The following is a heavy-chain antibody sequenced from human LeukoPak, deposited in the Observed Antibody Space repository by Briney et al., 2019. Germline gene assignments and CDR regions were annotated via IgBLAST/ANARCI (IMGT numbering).Heavy chain of an antibody. CDR1: GGSISSYF. J-gene: IGHJ4*02. CDR2: IYYTGST. D-gene: IGHD6-19*01. V-gene: IGHV4-59*08. Sequence: PSETLSLTCTVSGGSISSYFWSWLRQPPGKELEWIGYIYYTGSTKYNPSLRSRVTISVDTSKTQFSLKLSSVTAADTAVYYCARGSGWFLYWGQGTLVTVSS. CDR3: ARGSGWFLY.